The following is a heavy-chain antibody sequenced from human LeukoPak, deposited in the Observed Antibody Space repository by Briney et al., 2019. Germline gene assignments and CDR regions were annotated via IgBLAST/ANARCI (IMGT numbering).Heavy chain of an antibody. D-gene: IGHD1-7*01. CDR3: ARVANSNYYFDC. Sequence: GGSLRLSCTASGFTFSSYNMNWVRQTPGKGLEWLSYISGSSGTIYYADSVKGRFTISRDNAKNSLDLQMYSLRDEDTALYYCARVANSNYYFDCWGQGTLVTVSS. J-gene: IGHJ4*02. V-gene: IGHV3-48*02. CDR2: ISGSSGTI. CDR1: GFTFSSYN.